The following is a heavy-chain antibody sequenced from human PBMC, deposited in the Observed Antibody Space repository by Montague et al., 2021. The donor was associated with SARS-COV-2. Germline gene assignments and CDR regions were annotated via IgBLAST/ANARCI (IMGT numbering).Heavy chain of an antibody. Sequence: PALVKPTQTLTLTCTFSGFSLSTSGMCVSWIRQPPGKALEWLALIDWDDDKYYSTSLKTRLTISKDTSKNQMVLTMTNMDPVDTATYYCARMDILTGYYAYGMDVWGQGTTVTVTS. CDR2: IDWDDDK. D-gene: IGHD3-9*01. CDR3: ARMDILTGYYAYGMDV. CDR1: GFSLSTSGMC. J-gene: IGHJ6*02. V-gene: IGHV2-70*01.